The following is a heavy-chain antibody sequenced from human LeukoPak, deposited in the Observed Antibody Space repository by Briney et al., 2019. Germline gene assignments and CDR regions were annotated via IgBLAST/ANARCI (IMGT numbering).Heavy chain of an antibody. D-gene: IGHD3-22*01. CDR3: AKDINKGSSGYYYGSGYFAY. CDR1: GFTFYDIT. J-gene: IGHJ4*02. V-gene: IGHV3-9*01. CDR2: ICGKRVRI. Sequence: PGGSLRDSCAPPGFTFYDITMRWGWHAPGRGLGRGSGICGKRVRIVYADSVKGRFTISRDKAKNSLYLQMNSLTAEDTALYYCAKDINKGSSGYYYGSGYFAYWGQGTLVTVSS.